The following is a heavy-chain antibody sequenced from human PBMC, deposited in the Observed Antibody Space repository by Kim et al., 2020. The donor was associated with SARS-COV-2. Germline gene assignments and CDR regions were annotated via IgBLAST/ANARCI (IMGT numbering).Heavy chain of an antibody. CDR1: GFTFSSYS. D-gene: IGHD6-13*01. Sequence: GGSLRLSCAASGFTFSSYSMNWVRQAPGKGLEWVSSISSSSSYIYYADSVKGRFTISRDKAKNSLYLQMNSLRAEDTAVYYCARDIGVLEKQLDPDYWGQGTLVTVSS. V-gene: IGHV3-21*01. J-gene: IGHJ4*02. CDR2: ISSSSSYI. CDR3: ARDIGVLEKQLDPDY.